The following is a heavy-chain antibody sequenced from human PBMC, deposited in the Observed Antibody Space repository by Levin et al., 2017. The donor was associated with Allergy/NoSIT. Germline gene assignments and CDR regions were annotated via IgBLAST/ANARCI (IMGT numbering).Heavy chain of an antibody. CDR1: GFTFSSYG. Sequence: GESLKISCEVSGFTFSSYGMQWVRQAPGEGLEWVAIIVSDGSHKYYADSVKGRFTISRDNSKNTLFLHMDSLRPEDTAVYYCAAKGDFDYWGQGTLVTVSS. CDR2: IVSDGSHK. CDR3: AAKGDFDY. V-gene: IGHV3-30*02. J-gene: IGHJ4*02. D-gene: IGHD3-16*01.